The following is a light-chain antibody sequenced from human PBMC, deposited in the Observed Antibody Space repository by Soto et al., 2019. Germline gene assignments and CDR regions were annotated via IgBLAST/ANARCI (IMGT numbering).Light chain of an antibody. J-gene: IGKJ3*01. V-gene: IGKV3-11*01. CDR1: RSISTY. Sequence: EIVLAQSPATLSLSPGERATLSCRASRSISTYLAWYQQKPGQAPRLLIYATSNRATGIPARFSGSGSGTDFTLTISSLEPEDFAVYYCQQRSSWPFTFGPGTKVDIK. CDR3: QQRSSWPFT. CDR2: ATS.